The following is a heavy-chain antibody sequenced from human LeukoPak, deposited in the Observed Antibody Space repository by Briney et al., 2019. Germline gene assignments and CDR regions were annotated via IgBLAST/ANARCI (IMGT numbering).Heavy chain of an antibody. CDR3: AKALERSTSSSDY. Sequence: PGGSLRLSCAASGFTFSSYGMHWVRQAPGKGLEWVVFIRYDGSNKYYADSVKGRFTISRDNSRNTLYLQMNSLRAEDTAVYYCAKALERSTSSSDYWGQGTLVTVSS. J-gene: IGHJ4*02. V-gene: IGHV3-30*02. CDR2: IRYDGSNK. D-gene: IGHD6-6*01. CDR1: GFTFSSYG.